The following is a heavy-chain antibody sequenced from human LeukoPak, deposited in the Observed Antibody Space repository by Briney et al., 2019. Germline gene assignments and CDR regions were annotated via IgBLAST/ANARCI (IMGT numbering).Heavy chain of an antibody. J-gene: IGHJ4*02. CDR3: ARDPASKAAAGSLDY. D-gene: IGHD6-13*01. CDR2: IYYSGST. V-gene: IGHV4-59*01. CDR1: GGSIGSYY. Sequence: SETLSLTCTVSGGSIGSYYWSWIRQPPGKGLEWIGYIYYSGSTNYNPSLKSRVTISVDTSKNQFSLKLSSVTAADTAVYYCARDPASKAAAGSLDYWGQGTLVTVSS.